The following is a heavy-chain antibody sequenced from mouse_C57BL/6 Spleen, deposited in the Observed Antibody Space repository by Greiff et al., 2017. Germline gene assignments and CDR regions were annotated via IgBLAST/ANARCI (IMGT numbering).Heavy chain of an antibody. CDR1: GFTFSNYW. CDR2: IRLKSDNYAT. V-gene: IGHV6-3*01. Sequence: EVQLVESGGGLVQPGGSMKLSCVASGFTFSNYWMNWVRQSPEKGLEWVAQIRLKSDNYATHYAESVKGRFTISRDDSKSSVYLQMNNLRAEDTGIYYCTKSLYYYGSSYDYFDYWGQGTTLTVSS. D-gene: IGHD1-1*01. J-gene: IGHJ2*01. CDR3: TKSLYYYGSSYDYFDY.